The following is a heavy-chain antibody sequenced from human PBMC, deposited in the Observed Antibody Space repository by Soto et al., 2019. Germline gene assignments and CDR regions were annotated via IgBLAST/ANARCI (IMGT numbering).Heavy chain of an antibody. CDR1: GGSISSYY. V-gene: IGHV4-59*01. CDR2: IYYSGST. Sequence: PSETLSLTCTVSGGSISSYYWSWIRQPPGKGLEWIGYIYYSGSTNYNPSLKSRVTISVDTSKNQFSLKVSSVTAADTAVYYCARCGYSFGEGYFYYCMDVWGKGTTVTVSS. J-gene: IGHJ6*03. D-gene: IGHD5-18*01. CDR3: ARCGYSFGEGYFYYCMDV.